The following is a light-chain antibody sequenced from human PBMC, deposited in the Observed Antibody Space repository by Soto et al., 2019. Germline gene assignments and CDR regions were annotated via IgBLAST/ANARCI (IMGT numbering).Light chain of an antibody. V-gene: IGKV3-20*01. J-gene: IGKJ1*01. CDR3: QQYSSLWT. Sequence: EIVLTHSPGTLSLSPGEIATLSCRTSQSVSNNYLAWYQQKPGQAPRLLIYGASSRATGIPDRFSGSGSGTDFTLSISRLEPEDFAVYYCQQYSSLWTFGQGTKVDIK. CDR1: QSVSNNY. CDR2: GAS.